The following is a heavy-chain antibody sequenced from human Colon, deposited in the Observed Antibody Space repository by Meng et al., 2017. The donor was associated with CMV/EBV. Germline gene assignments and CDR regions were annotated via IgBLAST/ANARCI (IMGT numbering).Heavy chain of an antibody. D-gene: IGHD1-26*01. Sequence: GGSLRLSCATSGFTFSSYTMHWVCQAPGRGLEWVSSIDTSGTKIYYADSVKGRFTVSRDDARDSLYLQLNSLRAEDTALYYCARDKGFLGGTFDYWGQGTLVTVSS. CDR2: IDTSGTKI. J-gene: IGHJ4*02. CDR3: ARDKGFLGGTFDY. CDR1: GFTFSSYT. V-gene: IGHV3-21*01.